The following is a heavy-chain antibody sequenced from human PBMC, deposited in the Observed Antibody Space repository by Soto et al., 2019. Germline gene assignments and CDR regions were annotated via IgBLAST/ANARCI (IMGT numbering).Heavy chain of an antibody. D-gene: IGHD6-19*01. CDR1: GFSFSSYA. J-gene: IGHJ5*02. CDR2: ISHDGINK. CDR3: ARDMYSSDYFVKWFEP. Sequence: QVRLVESGGGVVQPGRSLRLSCTASGFSFSSYAMYWFRQPPGKGLEWVAVISHDGINKHYADSVKGRVTVSRDNSNHSLDLQLNSLRGEYTAMYYCARDMYSSDYFVKWFEPWGQGTLVTVSS. V-gene: IGHV3-30-3*01.